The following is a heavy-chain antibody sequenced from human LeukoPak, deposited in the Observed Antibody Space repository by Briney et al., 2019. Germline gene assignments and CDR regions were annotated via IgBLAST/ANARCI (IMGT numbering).Heavy chain of an antibody. V-gene: IGHV1-18*01. J-gene: IGHJ6*03. Sequence: APVKVSCKASGYTFTNYGITWVRQAPGQGLEWMGWISDYDGNTKYAQKLQGRVTMTTDTSTGTAYMELRSLRSDDTAVYYCARSGCSSTSCYSFYYYYYMDVWGKGTTVTVSS. CDR3: ARSGCSSTSCYSFYYYYYMDV. D-gene: IGHD2-2*02. CDR2: ISDYDGNT. CDR1: GYTFTNYG.